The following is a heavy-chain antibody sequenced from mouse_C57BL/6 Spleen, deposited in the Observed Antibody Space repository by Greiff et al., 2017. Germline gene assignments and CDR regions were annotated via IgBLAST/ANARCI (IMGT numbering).Heavy chain of an antibody. J-gene: IGHJ1*03. V-gene: IGHV5-4*01. CDR2: ISDGGSYT. Sequence: EVHLVESGGGLVKPGGSLKLSCAASGFTFSSYAMAWVRQTPEKRLEWVGTISDGGSYTYYPDNVKGRFTISRDNAKNNLYLQMGHLKSEDTAMYYCARDWYVDVWGTGTTVTVSS. CDR3: ARDWYVDV. CDR1: GFTFSSYA.